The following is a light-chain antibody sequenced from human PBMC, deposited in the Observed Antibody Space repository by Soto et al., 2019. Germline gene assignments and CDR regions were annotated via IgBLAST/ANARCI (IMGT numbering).Light chain of an antibody. CDR1: QSVSSNY. J-gene: IGKJ1*01. Sequence: EIVLTQSPGTLSLSPGERATLSCRASQSVSSNYLAWYQQKPGQAPRLLIYDASSRATGIPDRFSGSGSATDFTLTISRLEPEDFAVYYCQKYGSSPWTFGQGTKVEIK. CDR3: QKYGSSPWT. V-gene: IGKV3-20*01. CDR2: DAS.